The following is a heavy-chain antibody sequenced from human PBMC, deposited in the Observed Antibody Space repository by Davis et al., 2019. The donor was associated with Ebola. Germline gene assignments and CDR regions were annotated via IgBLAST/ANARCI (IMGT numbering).Heavy chain of an antibody. Sequence: AASVKVSCKASGYTFTSYAMHWVRQAPGQRLEWMGWINAGNGNTKYSQKFQGRVTITRDTSASTAYMELSSLRSEDTAVYYCARESRIAVAGWYYYYGMDVWGQGTTVTVSS. V-gene: IGHV1-3*01. CDR3: ARESRIAVAGWYYYYGMDV. CDR2: INAGNGNT. CDR1: GYTFTSYA. D-gene: IGHD6-19*01. J-gene: IGHJ6*02.